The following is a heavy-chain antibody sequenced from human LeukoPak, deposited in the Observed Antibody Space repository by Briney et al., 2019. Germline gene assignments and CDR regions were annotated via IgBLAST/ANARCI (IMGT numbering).Heavy chain of an antibody. V-gene: IGHV3-73*01. CDR1: GFTFSGSA. D-gene: IGHD6-13*01. CDR2: IRSKANSYAT. J-gene: IGHJ4*02. Sequence: PGGSLRLSCAASGFTFSGSAMHWVRQASGKGLEWVGRIRSKANSYATAYAASVKGRFTIPRDDSKNTAYLQMNSLKTEDTAVYYCTRYTAAAGSPFDYWGQGTLVTVSS. CDR3: TRYTAAAGSPFDY.